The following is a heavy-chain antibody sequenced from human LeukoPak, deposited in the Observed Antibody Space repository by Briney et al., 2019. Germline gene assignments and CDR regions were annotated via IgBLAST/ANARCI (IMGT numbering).Heavy chain of an antibody. V-gene: IGHV4-4*07. CDR1: GGSISSYY. D-gene: IGHD6-13*01. Sequence: SETLSLTCTVSGGSISSYYWSWIRQPAGKGLGWMGRISTSGSTNYNPSLTSRVPMSLDTSKNQFSLKLTSVTAPDTAVYYCARDRVAAFYGAFGTWGQGTMVTVSS. CDR2: ISTSGST. J-gene: IGHJ3*02. CDR3: ARDRVAAFYGAFGT.